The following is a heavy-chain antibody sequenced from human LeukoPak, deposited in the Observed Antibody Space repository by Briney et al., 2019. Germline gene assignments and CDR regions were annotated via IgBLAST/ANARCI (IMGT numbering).Heavy chain of an antibody. CDR3: ARDLSGYSYGQIDY. Sequence: ASVKVSCKASGYTFTSYGISWVRQAPGQGLEWMGWISAYNGNTSYAQKLQGRVIMTTDTSTSTAYMELRSLRSDDTAVYYCARDLSGYSYGQIDYWGQGTLVTVSS. CDR1: GYTFTSYG. J-gene: IGHJ4*02. CDR2: ISAYNGNT. V-gene: IGHV1-18*01. D-gene: IGHD5-18*01.